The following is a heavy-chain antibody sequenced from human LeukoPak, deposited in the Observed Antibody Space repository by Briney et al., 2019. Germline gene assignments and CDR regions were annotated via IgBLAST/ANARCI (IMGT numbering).Heavy chain of an antibody. CDR3: ARAGNYDILTGYYTIYYYFDY. J-gene: IGHJ4*02. CDR1: GGSFSGYY. V-gene: IGHV4-34*01. Sequence: SETLSLTCAVYGGSFSGYYWSWIRQPPGKGLEWIGEINHSGSTNYNPSLKSRVTISVDTSKNQFSLKLSSVTAADTAVYYCARAGNYDILTGYYTIYYYFDYWGQGTLVTVSS. CDR2: INHSGST. D-gene: IGHD3-9*01.